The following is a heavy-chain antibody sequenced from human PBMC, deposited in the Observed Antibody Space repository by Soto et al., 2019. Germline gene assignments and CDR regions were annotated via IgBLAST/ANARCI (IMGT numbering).Heavy chain of an antibody. Sequence: EVQLVESGGGLVQPGGSLRVSCAASGFTLRSHRIHWVRQAPGKGLEWVSRIDTDGGGTSYADSVKGRFTISTDNAKNTVYLRMNGLRAEDKAVYYCATVFDLWGQGTLVTVSS. CDR2: IDTDGGGT. CDR1: GFTLRSHR. CDR3: ATVFDL. J-gene: IGHJ5*02. V-gene: IGHV3-74*01.